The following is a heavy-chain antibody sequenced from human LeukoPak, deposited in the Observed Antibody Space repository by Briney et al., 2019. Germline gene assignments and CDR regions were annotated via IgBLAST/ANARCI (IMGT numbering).Heavy chain of an antibody. CDR1: GGSISSYY. D-gene: IGHD3-10*01. J-gene: IGHJ4*02. CDR2: IYHSGST. CDR3: AREGRSGSYLDY. Sequence: PSETLPLTCIVSGGSISSYYWSWIRQPPGKGLEWIGYIYHSGSTNYNPSLKSRVTISVDTSKSQFSLKLSSVIAADTAAYYCAREGRSGSYLDYWGQGTLVTVSS. V-gene: IGHV4-59*01.